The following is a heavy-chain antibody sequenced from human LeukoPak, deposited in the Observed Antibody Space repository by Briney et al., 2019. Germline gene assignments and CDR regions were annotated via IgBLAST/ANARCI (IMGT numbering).Heavy chain of an antibody. D-gene: IGHD2-21*01. CDR2: IKPKTDGETT. V-gene: IGHV3-15*07. Sequence: GGSLRLSCAASGFTFSSYAMNWVRQAPGKGLEWVGRIKPKTDGETTEYAAPVKGRFSISRDDSKNMLYLQMNSLKTEDTAVYYCITPLPYSAQGGQGTLVTVSS. J-gene: IGHJ4*02. CDR1: GFTFSSYA. CDR3: ITPLPYSAQ.